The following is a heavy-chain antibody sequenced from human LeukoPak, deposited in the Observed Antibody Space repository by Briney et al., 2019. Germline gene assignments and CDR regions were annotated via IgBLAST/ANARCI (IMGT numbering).Heavy chain of an antibody. V-gene: IGHV3-53*01. D-gene: IGHD1-14*01. CDR3: ARDRPGDY. CDR2: IYSGGST. Sequence: PGGSLRLSCAASGFTFSSYEMNWVRQAPGKGLEWVSVIYSGGSTYYADSVKGRFTISRDNSKNTLYLQMNSLRAEDTAVYYCARDRPGDYWGQGTLVTVSS. J-gene: IGHJ4*02. CDR1: GFTFSSYE.